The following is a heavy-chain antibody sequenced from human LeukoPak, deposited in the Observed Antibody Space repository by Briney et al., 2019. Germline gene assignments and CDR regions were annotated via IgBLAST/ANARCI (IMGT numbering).Heavy chain of an antibody. Sequence: ASVKVSCKASGYTFTSYDINWVRQAPGQGLEWMGWMNPNSGNTGYAQKFQGRVTMTRNTSISTAYMELSSLRSEDTAVYYCARGPGYYDSSGGLGASIDYWGQGTLVTVSS. V-gene: IGHV1-8*01. CDR1: GYTFTSYD. CDR3: ARGPGYYDSSGGLGASIDY. D-gene: IGHD3-22*01. CDR2: MNPNSGNT. J-gene: IGHJ4*02.